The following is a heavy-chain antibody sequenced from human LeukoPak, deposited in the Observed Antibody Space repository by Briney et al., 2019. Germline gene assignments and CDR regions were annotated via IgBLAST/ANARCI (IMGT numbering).Heavy chain of an antibody. V-gene: IGHV1-2*02. CDR2: INPNSGGT. CDR3: ARDSSSYTQLDY. Sequence: ASVKVSCKASGYTFTGYYMHWVRQAPGQGLEWMGWINPNSGGTNYAQKFQGRVTMTRDTSISTAYMDLSRLRSVDTAVYYCARDSSSYTQLDYWGQGTLVTVSS. D-gene: IGHD6-6*01. J-gene: IGHJ4*02. CDR1: GYTFTGYY.